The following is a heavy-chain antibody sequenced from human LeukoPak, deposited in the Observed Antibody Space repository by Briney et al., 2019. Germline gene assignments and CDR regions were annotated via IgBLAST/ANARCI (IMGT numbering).Heavy chain of an antibody. CDR1: GFTFSTYG. J-gene: IGHJ6*02. CDR2: IWYDGSNK. V-gene: IGHV3-33*01. Sequence: GGSLRLSCEASGFTFSTYGMHWVRQAPGKGLEWVAVIWYDGSNKNYADSVKGRFTISRDNPKNTLYLQMNSLRAEDTAVYYCARGGRTTWHGMDVWGQGTTVTVSS. D-gene: IGHD4-17*01. CDR3: ARGGRTTWHGMDV.